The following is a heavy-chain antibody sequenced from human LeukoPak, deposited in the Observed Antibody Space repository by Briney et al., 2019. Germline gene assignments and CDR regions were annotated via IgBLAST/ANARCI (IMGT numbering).Heavy chain of an antibody. Sequence: PGGSLRLSCAASGFTFSNYAMTWIRQAPGQGLEWVSAIDGYADNTYYADSVKGRLTISRDNAQSTLSLQMTSLSAEDTGVYYCAKDPVGRTSRWYRNWFDRWGRETLVSV. CDR3: AKDPVGRTSRWYRNWFDR. V-gene: IGHV3-23*01. CDR2: IDGYADNT. J-gene: IGHJ5*02. CDR1: GFTFSNYA. D-gene: IGHD6-19*01.